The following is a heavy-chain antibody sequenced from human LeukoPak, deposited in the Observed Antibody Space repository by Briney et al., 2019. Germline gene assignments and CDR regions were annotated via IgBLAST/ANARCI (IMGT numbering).Heavy chain of an antibody. V-gene: IGHV3-23*01. CDR3: VRGDDIGKHPTRAYYFDI. CDR2: TGLESVHT. J-gene: IGHJ4*02. D-gene: IGHD3-10*01. Sequence: GGSLRLSCAASRFTFTRHAMIWVRQAPGKGLEWVSTTGLESVHTLCADSVQGRFTVSRDNSRNTLDLQVDNLTVDDTAIYYCVRGDDIGKHPTRAYYFDIWGQGTLVSVSS. CDR1: RFTFTRHA.